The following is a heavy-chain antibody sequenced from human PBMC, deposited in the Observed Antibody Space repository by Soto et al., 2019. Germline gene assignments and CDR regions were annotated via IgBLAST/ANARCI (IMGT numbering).Heavy chain of an antibody. CDR1: GGTFSSYA. CDR3: ARGKIYDSYPAYYYGMDG. D-gene: IGHD3-9*01. CDR2: IIPIFGTA. Sequence: AAVKVSCKASGGTFSSYAISWVRQAPGQGLEWMGGIIPIFGTANYAQKFQGRVTITADESTSTAYMELSSLRSEDTAVYYCARGKIYDSYPAYYYGMDGWGQGTTVPVSS. J-gene: IGHJ6*02. V-gene: IGHV1-69*13.